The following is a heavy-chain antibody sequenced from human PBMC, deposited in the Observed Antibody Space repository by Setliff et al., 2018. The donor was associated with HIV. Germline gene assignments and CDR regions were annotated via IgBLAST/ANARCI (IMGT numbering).Heavy chain of an antibody. V-gene: IGHV3-11*05. Sequence: PGGSLRLSCAASGFTFSTNSMHWIRQAPGKGLEWVSYISSSGSYTNYADSVKGRFTISRDNAKNSLYLQMSSLRADDTAVYYCVREWVADPWGQGTLVTVS. D-gene: IGHD1-26*01. CDR2: ISSSGSYT. CDR3: VREWVADP. CDR1: GFTFSTNS. J-gene: IGHJ5*02.